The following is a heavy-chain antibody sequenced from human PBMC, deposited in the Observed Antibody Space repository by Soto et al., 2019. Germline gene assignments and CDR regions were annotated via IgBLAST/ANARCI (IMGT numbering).Heavy chain of an antibody. D-gene: IGHD6-6*01. CDR3: ARAGHSSSTEGANWFDP. V-gene: IGHV4-31*03. CDR2: IYYSGST. CDR1: SGSISSSGGHY. Sequence: PSETLSLTCTVSSGSISSSGGHYWSWIRQHPGKGLEWIGYIYYSGSTYYNPSLKSRVTISVDTSNNQFSLKLSSVTAADTAVYYCARAGHSSSTEGANWFDPWGQGTLVTVSS. J-gene: IGHJ5*02.